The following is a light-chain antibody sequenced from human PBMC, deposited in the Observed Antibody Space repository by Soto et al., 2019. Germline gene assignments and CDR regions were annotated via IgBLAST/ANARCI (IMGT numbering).Light chain of an antibody. CDR1: QNIRIR. Sequence: DIQMTQSPSSLSASVGDTVTITCRASQNIRIRLNWYQQKPGKAPNLLIYAASSLQSGVPSRFSGSGSETDFTLTISSLQPEDFATYSCQQYDSYSWTFGQGTKVDIK. J-gene: IGKJ1*01. CDR2: AAS. V-gene: IGKV1-39*01. CDR3: QQYDSYSWT.